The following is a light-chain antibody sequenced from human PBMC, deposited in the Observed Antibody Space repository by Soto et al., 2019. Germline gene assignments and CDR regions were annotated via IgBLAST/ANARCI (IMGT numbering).Light chain of an antibody. CDR1: SSNIGAGYD. V-gene: IGLV1-40*01. CDR2: GNT. CDR3: QSYDTRLSGYV. J-gene: IGLJ1*01. Sequence: QSVLTQPPSVSGAPGQRVTISCTGSSSNIGAGYDVHWYQHLPGTAPKLLIYGNTNRPSGVPDRFSGSRSDTTASLAITGLRPDDEADYYCQSYDTRLSGYVFATGTKVTVL.